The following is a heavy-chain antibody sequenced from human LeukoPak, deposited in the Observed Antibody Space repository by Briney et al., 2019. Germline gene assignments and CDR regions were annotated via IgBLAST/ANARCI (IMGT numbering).Heavy chain of an antibody. CDR2: IYHSGST. CDR3: ARVGDCSGGSCYSTFDY. D-gene: IGHD2-15*01. CDR1: GGSISSGGYS. V-gene: IGHV4-30-2*01. Sequence: SQTLSLTCAVSGGSISSGGYSWSWIRQPPGKGLEWIGYIYHSGSTYYNPSLKSRVTISVDRSKNQFSLKLSSVTAADTAVYYCARVGDCSGGSCYSTFDYWGQGTLVTVSS. J-gene: IGHJ4*02.